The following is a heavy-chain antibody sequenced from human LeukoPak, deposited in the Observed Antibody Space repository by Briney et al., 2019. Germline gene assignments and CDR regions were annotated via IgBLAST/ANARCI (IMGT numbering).Heavy chain of an antibody. CDR2: IKTKPEGGTT. CDR3: TTDAAPYCGGDCYAIVH. Sequence: GGSLGLSCVASGSSFNNAWTSWVRQAQGKGLEWVGRIKTKPEGGTTEFAAPVKGRFSISRDDSENTVYLQMNSLQVEDSGVYYCTTDAAPYCGGDCYAIVHWGQGALVAVSS. D-gene: IGHD2-21*02. V-gene: IGHV3-15*01. CDR1: GSSFNNAW. J-gene: IGHJ1*01.